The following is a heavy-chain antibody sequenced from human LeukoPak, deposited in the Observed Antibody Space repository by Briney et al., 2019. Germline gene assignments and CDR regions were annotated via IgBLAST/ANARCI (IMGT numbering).Heavy chain of an antibody. V-gene: IGHV4-59*02. J-gene: IGHJ6*02. CDR2: IYYSGST. Sequence: SETLSLTCTVSGGSVNNYYWSWIRQPPGKGLEWIGYIYYSGSTNYSPSLKSRVTISVDTSKKQFSLMLSSVIAADTAVYYCARGFQRGYGPHYGMDVWGQGTTVTVS. CDR3: ARGFQRGYGPHYGMDV. D-gene: IGHD5-12*01. CDR1: GGSVNNYY.